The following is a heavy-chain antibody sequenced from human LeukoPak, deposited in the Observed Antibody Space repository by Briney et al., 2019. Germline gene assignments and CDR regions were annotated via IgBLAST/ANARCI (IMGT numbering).Heavy chain of an antibody. Sequence: SETLSLTCTVSGGSISSGGYYWSWIRQHPGKGLEWIGYIYYSGSTYYNPSLKSRVTISVDTSKNQFSLKLSSVTAADTAVYYCARDVRHLDYYGMDVWGQGTTVTVSS. CDR3: ARDVRHLDYYGMDV. CDR2: IYYSGST. J-gene: IGHJ6*02. V-gene: IGHV4-31*03. CDR1: GGSISSGGYY.